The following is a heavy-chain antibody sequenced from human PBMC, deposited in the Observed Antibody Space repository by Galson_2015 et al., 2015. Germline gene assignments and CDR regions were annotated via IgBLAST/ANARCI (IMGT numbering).Heavy chain of an antibody. D-gene: IGHD3-10*01. CDR1: GFTFSSYA. Sequence: SLRLSCAASGFTFSSYAMHWVRQAPGKGLEWVAVLSYDGSNKYYADSVKGRFTISRDNSKNTLYLQMNSLRAEDTAVYYCARALSGSVHDYWGQGTLVTVSS. J-gene: IGHJ4*02. CDR3: ARALSGSVHDY. CDR2: LSYDGSNK. V-gene: IGHV3-30-3*01.